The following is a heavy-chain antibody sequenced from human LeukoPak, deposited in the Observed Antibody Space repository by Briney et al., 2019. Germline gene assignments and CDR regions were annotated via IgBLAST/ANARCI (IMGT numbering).Heavy chain of an antibody. CDR3: ARGGRYGYNWFDP. CDR2: IIPIFGTA. V-gene: IGHV1-69*13. Sequence: SVTVSCKASGGTFSSYAISWVRQAPGQGLEWMGGIIPIFGTANYAQKFQGRVTITADESTSTAYMELSSLRSEDTAVYYCARGGRYGYNWFDPWGQGTLVTVSS. CDR1: GGTFSSYA. J-gene: IGHJ5*02. D-gene: IGHD5-24*01.